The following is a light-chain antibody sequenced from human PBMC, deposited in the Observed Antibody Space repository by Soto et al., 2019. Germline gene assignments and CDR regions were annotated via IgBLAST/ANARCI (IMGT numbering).Light chain of an antibody. CDR1: QTFSDW. CDR2: DSS. Sequence: DIQMTQSPSTLSASVGDRVTITCRASQTFSDWLAWYQQKPGEAPRLLISDSSNLESGVPSRFSGSGSGREFTLTISSLQPDDFATYYCQQYNSYSPTFGQGTKVEIK. V-gene: IGKV1-5*01. J-gene: IGKJ1*01. CDR3: QQYNSYSPT.